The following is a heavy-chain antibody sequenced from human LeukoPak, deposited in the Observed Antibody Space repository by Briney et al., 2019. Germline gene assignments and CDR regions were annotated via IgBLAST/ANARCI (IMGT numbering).Heavy chain of an antibody. CDR2: ISSSSSTI. CDR3: ARGGYYDIQRPADDY. D-gene: IGHD3-22*01. CDR1: GFTFSSYS. Sequence: GGSLRLSFAASGFTFSSYSMNWVRQAPGKGLEWVSYISSSSSTIYYADSVKGRFTISRDNAKNSLYLQMNSLRAEDTAVYYCARGGYYDIQRPADDYWGQGTLVTVSS. J-gene: IGHJ4*02. V-gene: IGHV3-48*01.